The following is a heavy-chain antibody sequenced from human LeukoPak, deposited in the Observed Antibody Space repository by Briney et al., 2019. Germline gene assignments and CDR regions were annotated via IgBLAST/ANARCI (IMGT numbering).Heavy chain of an antibody. CDR2: ISSSSSYI. CDR1: GFTFSSYS. D-gene: IGHD3-10*01. Sequence: GGSLRLSCAASGFTFSSYSMNWVRQAPGKGLEWVSSISSSSSYIYYADSVKGRFTISRDNAKNSLYLQMNSLRAEDTAVYYRARDRRYYGSGSYQPVDYWGQGTLVTVSS. V-gene: IGHV3-21*01. CDR3: ARDRRYYGSGSYQPVDY. J-gene: IGHJ4*02.